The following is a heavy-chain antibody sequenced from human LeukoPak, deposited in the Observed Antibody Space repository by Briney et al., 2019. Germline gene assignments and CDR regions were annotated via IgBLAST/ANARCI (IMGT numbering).Heavy chain of an antibody. J-gene: IGHJ4*02. CDR3: AKDGGYGSGSYYPDY. Sequence: GASVKVSCKASGYTFTSYYMHWVRQAPGQGLEWMGIINPSGGSTSYVEKFQGRVTMTRDTSASTVFMELSSLRAEDTAVYYCAKDGGYGSGSYYPDYWGQGTLVTVSS. CDR1: GYTFTSYY. D-gene: IGHD3-10*01. V-gene: IGHV1-46*01. CDR2: INPSGGST.